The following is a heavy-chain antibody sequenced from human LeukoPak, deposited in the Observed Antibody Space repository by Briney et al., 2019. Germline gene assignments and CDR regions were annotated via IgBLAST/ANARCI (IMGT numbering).Heavy chain of an antibody. CDR1: GGSISSSSYY. D-gene: IGHD6-19*01. Sequence: PSETLSLTCTVSGGSISSSSYYWGWIRQPPGRGLEWIGSIYYSGSTYYNPSLKSRVTISVDTSKNQFSLKLSSVTAADTAVYYCARGPRFWYSSGWPNWFDPWGQGTLVTVSS. CDR3: ARGPRFWYSSGWPNWFDP. CDR2: IYYSGST. V-gene: IGHV4-39*07. J-gene: IGHJ5*02.